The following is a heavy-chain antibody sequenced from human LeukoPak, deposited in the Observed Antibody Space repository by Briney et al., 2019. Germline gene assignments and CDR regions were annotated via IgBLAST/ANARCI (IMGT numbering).Heavy chain of an antibody. Sequence: PSETLSLTCTVSGGSVTSSSYYWGWIRQPPGKGLEWIGSIYHDGSTYYDPSLKSRVLISVDTSKNQFSLKLTSVTAADTAVYYCAREPLSMISFNSWGQGTLVTVSS. J-gene: IGHJ4*02. CDR2: IYHDGST. D-gene: IGHD3-22*01. CDR1: GGSVTSSSYY. CDR3: AREPLSMISFNS. V-gene: IGHV4-39*07.